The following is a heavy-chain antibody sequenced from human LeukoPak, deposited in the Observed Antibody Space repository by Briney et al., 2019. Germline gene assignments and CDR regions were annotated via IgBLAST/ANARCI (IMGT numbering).Heavy chain of an antibody. Sequence: GGSLRLSCAASGFTFSSYGMHWVRQAPGKGLEWVAVIWYDGSNKYYADSVKGRFTISRDNSKNTLYLQMNSLRAEDTAVYYCARDYGSYYYDGSGYVDYWGQGTLVTVSS. J-gene: IGHJ4*02. CDR3: ARDYGSYYYDGSGYVDY. D-gene: IGHD3-22*01. CDR2: IWYDGSNK. V-gene: IGHV3-33*01. CDR1: GFTFSSYG.